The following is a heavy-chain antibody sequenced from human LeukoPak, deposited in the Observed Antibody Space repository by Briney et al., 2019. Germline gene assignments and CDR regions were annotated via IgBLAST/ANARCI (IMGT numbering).Heavy chain of an antibody. J-gene: IGHJ3*02. D-gene: IGHD2-8*01. V-gene: IGHV4-4*07. CDR2: FYFSGSS. CDR1: SVSINGYY. Sequence: SETLSLTCSVSSVSINGYYWSWIRQSAGKGLEWLGRFYFSGSSDYNPSLKSRVSMSIDTSQNHFYLRLTSVTAADTGVYFCAREVNEKHDAFDMWGQGTMVAVSS. CDR3: AREVNEKHDAFDM.